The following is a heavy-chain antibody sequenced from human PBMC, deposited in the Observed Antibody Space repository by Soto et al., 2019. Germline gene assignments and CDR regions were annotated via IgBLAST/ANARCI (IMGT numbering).Heavy chain of an antibody. CDR3: ARVPPLRTLEYYFDY. V-gene: IGHV4-30-4*01. CDR1: GGSISSGDYY. Sequence: TLSLTCTVSGGSISSGDYYWSWIRQPPGKGLEWIGYIYYSGSTYYNPSLKSRVTISVDTSKNQFSLKLSSVTAADTAVYYCARVPPLRTLEYYFDYWGQGTLVTVSS. CDR2: IYYSGST. J-gene: IGHJ4*02.